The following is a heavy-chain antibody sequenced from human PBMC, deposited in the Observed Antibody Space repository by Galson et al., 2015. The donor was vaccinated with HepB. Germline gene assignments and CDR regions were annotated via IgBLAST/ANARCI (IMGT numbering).Heavy chain of an antibody. CDR2: IIPVRGIT. D-gene: IGHD3-22*01. V-gene: IGHV1-69*04. J-gene: IGHJ4*02. CDR1: GGTFSSYS. Sequence: SVKVSCKASGGTFSSYSIAWVRQAPVQGLEWMGRIIPVRGITNYAQKFQGRVTITADKSTTTAYMELSSLGSDDTAVYFCARDYYDSNGYYAGHLDFWGQGTLVTVSS. CDR3: ARDYYDSNGYYAGHLDF.